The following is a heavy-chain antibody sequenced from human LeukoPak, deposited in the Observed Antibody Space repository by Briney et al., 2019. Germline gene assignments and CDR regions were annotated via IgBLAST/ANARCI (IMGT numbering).Heavy chain of an antibody. CDR3: ARECIVVVPAAIRWFDP. CDR2: INPSGGST. J-gene: IGHJ5*02. V-gene: IGHV1-46*01. D-gene: IGHD2-2*01. Sequence: ASVKVSCKASGYTFTSYYMHWVRQAPGQGLEWMGIINPSGGSTSYAQKFQGRVTMTRDTSTSTVYMELSSLRSEDTAVYYCARECIVVVPAAIRWFDPWGQGTLVTVSS. CDR1: GYTFTSYY.